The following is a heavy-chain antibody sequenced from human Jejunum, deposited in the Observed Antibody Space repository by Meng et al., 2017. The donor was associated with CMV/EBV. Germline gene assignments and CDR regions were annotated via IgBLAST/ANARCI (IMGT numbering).Heavy chain of an antibody. CDR2: IYTGGST. V-gene: IGHV3-53*01. J-gene: IGHJ5*02. Sequence: CLASGFSVSSTYMTWVRQAPGKGLEWVSVIYTGGSTYYADSVKGRFTISRDNSKNTLYLQMNSLRAEDTAVYYCAREGPPYGSDLWGQGTLVTVSS. CDR3: AREGPPYGSDL. D-gene: IGHD3-10*01. CDR1: GFSVSSTY.